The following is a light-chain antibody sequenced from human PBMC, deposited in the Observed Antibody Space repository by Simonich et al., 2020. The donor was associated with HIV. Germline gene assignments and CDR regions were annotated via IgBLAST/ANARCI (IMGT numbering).Light chain of an antibody. CDR3: QQYYTTPPT. V-gene: IGKV4-1*01. J-gene: IGKJ1*01. CDR2: WAS. CDR1: QSVLYSSNNKNY. Sequence: DIVMTQSPDSSVSLGERATINCKSSQSVLYSSNNKNYLAWYQQKPGQPPKLLIYWASTRESGVPDRFSASGSGTDFTLTISSLQAEDVAIYSCQQYYTTPPTFGQGTKVEIK.